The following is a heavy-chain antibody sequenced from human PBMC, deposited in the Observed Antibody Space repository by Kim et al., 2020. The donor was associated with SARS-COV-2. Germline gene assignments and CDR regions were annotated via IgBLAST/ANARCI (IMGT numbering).Heavy chain of an antibody. CDR3: ARGRASYCSSTSCYPHPIDF. J-gene: IGHJ4*02. Sequence: GGSLRLSCAASGFTFSSYDMHWVRQATGKGLEWVSGIGTTGDPYYAGSAKGRFTISRENAKSSLYLQMNSLRAGDTAVYYCARGRASYCSSTSCYPHPIDFWGQGTLVTVSS. D-gene: IGHD2-2*01. CDR1: GFTFSSYD. CDR2: IGTTGDP. V-gene: IGHV3-13*05.